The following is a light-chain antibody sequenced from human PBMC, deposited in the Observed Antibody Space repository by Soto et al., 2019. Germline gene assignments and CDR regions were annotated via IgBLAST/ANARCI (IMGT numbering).Light chain of an antibody. CDR1: SSNIGNNY. CDR3: ATWDGSLPGEV. CDR2: DNN. V-gene: IGLV1-51*01. Sequence: QSVLTQSPSVSAAPGQQVTISCSGSSSNIGNNYVSWYQQLPGTAPKLLIYDNNKRPSGIPDRFSGSKSGTSGTLDITGLQTGDGADYYCATWDGSLPGEVFGGGTKLTVL. J-gene: IGLJ2*01.